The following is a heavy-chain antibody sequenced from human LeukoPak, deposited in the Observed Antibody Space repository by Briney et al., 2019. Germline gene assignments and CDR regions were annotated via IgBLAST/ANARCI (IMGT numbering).Heavy chain of an antibody. CDR2: IYHGRDT. Sequence: ASETLSLTCAVSGGSITSHSGWSWVRQPPGKGLGWIGEIYHGRDTNYDPSVKSRVTMSVDKSKNHFSLNLRSVTAADTAIYYCASHVTVLGTRGFDYWGQGILVTVSS. D-gene: IGHD6-19*01. CDR1: GGSITSHSG. J-gene: IGHJ4*02. V-gene: IGHV4-4*02. CDR3: ASHVTVLGTRGFDY.